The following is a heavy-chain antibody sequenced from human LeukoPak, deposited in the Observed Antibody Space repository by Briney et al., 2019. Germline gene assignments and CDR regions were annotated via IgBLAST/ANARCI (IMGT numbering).Heavy chain of an antibody. CDR1: GFTVSSNY. CDR3: ARGPPYYDFTNYYYGMDV. J-gene: IGHJ6*02. D-gene: IGHD3-3*01. Sequence: AGGSLRLSCAASGFTVSSNYMSWVRQAPGKGLEWVSVIYSGGSTYYADSVKGRFTISRDNSKNTLYLQMNSLRAEDTAVYYCARGPPYYDFTNYYYGMDVWGQGTTVTVSS. V-gene: IGHV3-53*01. CDR2: IYSGGST.